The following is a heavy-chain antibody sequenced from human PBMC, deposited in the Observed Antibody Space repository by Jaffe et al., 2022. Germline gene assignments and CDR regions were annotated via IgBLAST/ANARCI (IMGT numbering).Heavy chain of an antibody. CDR1: GFTFSDYW. CDR3: ATVTPQGSCSGGSCYRVRSFDH. D-gene: IGHD2-15*01. CDR2: IRQDGGET. J-gene: IGHJ4*02. V-gene: IGHV3-7*01. Sequence: EVQLVESGGGLVQPGNSLRLSCAASGFTFSDYWMIWVRQAPGRGLEWVANIRQDGGETYYVDSVKGRFTISRDNGKNSLYLQMNSLRAEDTAMYYCATVTPQGSCSGGSCYRVRSFDHWGQGTLVTVSS.